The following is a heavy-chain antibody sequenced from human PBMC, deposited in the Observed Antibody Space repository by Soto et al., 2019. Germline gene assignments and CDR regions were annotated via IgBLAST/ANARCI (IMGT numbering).Heavy chain of an antibody. Sequence: QLQLQESGSGLVKPSQTLSLTCAVSGGSVSSGGYSWSWIRQPPGKGLEGIGYIYHSGSTYYNPSHKSRVTISVDRSKNQFSLRLRSVTAADTAVYYCARGRYDSSGYLPYYFDYWGQGTLVTVSS. D-gene: IGHD3-22*01. J-gene: IGHJ4*02. CDR1: GGSVSSGGYS. V-gene: IGHV4-30-2*01. CDR2: IYHSGST. CDR3: ARGRYDSSGYLPYYFDY.